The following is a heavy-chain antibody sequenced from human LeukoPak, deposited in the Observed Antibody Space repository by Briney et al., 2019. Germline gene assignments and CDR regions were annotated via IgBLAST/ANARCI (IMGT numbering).Heavy chain of an antibody. D-gene: IGHD5-24*01. CDR2: IIGGAGGT. CDR3: AKGDLDGYNVYFDY. V-gene: IGHV3-23*01. CDR1: GFSFSSHG. J-gene: IGHJ4*02. Sequence: GGTLRLSCAASGFSFSSHGMSWVRQAPGKGLEWVSGIIGGAGGTYYADSVKGRFTISRDNAKNTLYLQMNSLRAEDTAVYYCAKGDLDGYNVYFDYWGQGTLVTVSS.